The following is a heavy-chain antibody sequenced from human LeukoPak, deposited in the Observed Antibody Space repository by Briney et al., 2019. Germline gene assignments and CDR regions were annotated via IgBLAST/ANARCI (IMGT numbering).Heavy chain of an antibody. J-gene: IGHJ4*02. CDR3: ARVTALLLY. CDR2: ISSSGSTI. V-gene: IGHV3-48*03. CDR1: GFTFSSYE. D-gene: IGHD3-10*01. Sequence: PGGSLRLSCAASGFTFSSYEMNCVRQAPGKGLEWVSYISSSGSTIYYADSVKGRFTISRDNAKNSLYLQMNSLRAEDTAVYYCARVTALLLYWGQGTLVTVSS.